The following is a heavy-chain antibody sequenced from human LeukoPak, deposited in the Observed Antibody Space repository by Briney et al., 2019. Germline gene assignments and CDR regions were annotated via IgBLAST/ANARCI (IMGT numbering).Heavy chain of an antibody. J-gene: IGHJ4*02. V-gene: IGHV4-30-2*01. Sequence: SQTLSLTCAVSGGSISSGGYSWSWIRQPPGKGLEWIGYIYHSGSTYYNPSLKSRVTISVDRSKNQFSLKLSSVTAADTAVYYCARSRVTTVATPAFDYWGQGTLVTVSS. D-gene: IGHD4-23*01. CDR2: IYHSGST. CDR1: GGSISSGGYS. CDR3: ARSRVTTVATPAFDY.